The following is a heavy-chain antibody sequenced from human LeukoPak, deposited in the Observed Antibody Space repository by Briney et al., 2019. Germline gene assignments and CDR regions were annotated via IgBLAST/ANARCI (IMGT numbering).Heavy chain of an antibody. CDR1: GFTFSSYW. D-gene: IGHD6-6*01. CDR3: ARDSPPTIAARPGGAFDI. V-gene: IGHV3-74*01. J-gene: IGHJ3*02. CDR2: INSDGSST. Sequence: GGSLRLSCAASGFTFSSYWMHWVRQAPGKGVVWVSRINSDGSSTSYADSVKGRFTISRDNAKNTLYLQMNSLRAEDTAVYYCARDSPPTIAARPGGAFDIWGQGTMVTVSS.